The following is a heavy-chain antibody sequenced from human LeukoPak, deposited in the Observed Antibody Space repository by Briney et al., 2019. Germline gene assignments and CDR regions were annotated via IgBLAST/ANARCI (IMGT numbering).Heavy chain of an antibody. D-gene: IGHD4-17*01. CDR2: IFHTGIA. J-gene: IGHJ4*02. CDR3: AGEGDYWHRFDD. CDR1: GASLRGFY. Sequence: SETLSLTCSVSGASLRGFYWTWFRQPLGRGLEGMGNIFHTGIANYNPSLRIRVSISLEASKKQCSVNLRSVTAADTAVYYCAGEGDYWHRFDDWGRGILVTVSS. V-gene: IGHV4-59*01.